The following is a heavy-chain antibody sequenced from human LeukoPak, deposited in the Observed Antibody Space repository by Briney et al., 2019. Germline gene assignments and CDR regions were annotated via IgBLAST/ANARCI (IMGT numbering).Heavy chain of an antibody. D-gene: IGHD6-13*01. CDR1: GFTFTSRSA. CDR2: IVVGSDNT. CDR3: AAPYSSTWFDY. V-gene: IGHV1-58*01. J-gene: IGHJ4*02. Sequence: GTSVKVSCKASGFTFTSRSAVQWVQQARGQRLEWIGWIVVGSDNTNYAQKFQERVTITRDMSTSTAYMELSSLRSEDTAVYYCAAPYSSTWFDYWGQGTLVTVSS.